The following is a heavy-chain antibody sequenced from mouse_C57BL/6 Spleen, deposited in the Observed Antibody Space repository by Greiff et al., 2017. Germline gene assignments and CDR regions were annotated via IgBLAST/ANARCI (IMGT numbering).Heavy chain of an antibody. V-gene: IGHV2-9-1*01. Sequence: QVQLKQSGPGLVAPSQSLSITCTVSGFSLTSYAISWVRQPPGKGLEWLEVIWTGGGTNYNSALKSRLSISKDNSKSQVFLKMNSLQTDDTARYYCARDSSGSWFACWGQGTLVTVSA. CDR3: ARDSSGSWFAC. CDR1: GFSLTSYA. CDR2: IWTGGGT. J-gene: IGHJ3*01. D-gene: IGHD3-2*02.